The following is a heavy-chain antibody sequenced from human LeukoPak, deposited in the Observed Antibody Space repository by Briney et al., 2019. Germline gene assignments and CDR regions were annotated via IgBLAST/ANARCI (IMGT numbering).Heavy chain of an antibody. CDR3: AAYSSGWYDY. V-gene: IGHV1-69*01. Sequence: EASVKVSCKASGGTFSSYAISWVRQAPGQGLEWMGGIIPIFGTAIYAQKFQGRVTITADESTSTAYMELSSLRSEDTAVYYCAAYSSGWYDYWGQGTLVTVSS. CDR2: IIPIFGTA. D-gene: IGHD6-19*01. J-gene: IGHJ4*02. CDR1: GGTFSSYA.